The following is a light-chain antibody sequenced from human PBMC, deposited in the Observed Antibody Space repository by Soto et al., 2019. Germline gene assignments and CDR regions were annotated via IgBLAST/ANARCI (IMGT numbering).Light chain of an antibody. Sequence: QSALTQPASVSGSPGQSITISCTGTSSDVGSYNLVSWYQQHPGKAPKLMIYEGSKRPSGVSNRFSGSKSGNTASLTISGLQAEDEADYYCWSYAGGSTYVVFGGGTKLTVL. J-gene: IGLJ2*01. CDR3: WSYAGGSTYVV. CDR2: EGS. V-gene: IGLV2-23*01. CDR1: SSDVGSYNL.